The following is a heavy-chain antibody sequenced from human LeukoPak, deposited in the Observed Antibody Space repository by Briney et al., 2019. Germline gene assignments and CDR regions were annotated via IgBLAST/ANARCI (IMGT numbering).Heavy chain of an antibody. CDR2: IYTSGST. Sequence: SETLSLTCAVYGGSFSGYYWSWIRQPAGKGLEWIGRIYTSGSTNYNPSLKSRVTMSVDTSKNQFSLKLSSVTAADTAVYYCARARYNWNYANDAFDIWGQGTMVTVSS. CDR3: ARARYNWNYANDAFDI. CDR1: GGSFSGYY. J-gene: IGHJ3*02. V-gene: IGHV4-59*10. D-gene: IGHD1-7*01.